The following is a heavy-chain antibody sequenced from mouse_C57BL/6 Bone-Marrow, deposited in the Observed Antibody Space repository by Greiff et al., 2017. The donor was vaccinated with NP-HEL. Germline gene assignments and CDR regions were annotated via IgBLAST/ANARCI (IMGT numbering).Heavy chain of an antibody. Sequence: QVQLQQPGAELVKPGASVKMSCKASGYTFTSYWITWVKQRPGPGLEWIGDLSPGSGSTNYNEKFKSKATLTVDTSSSTAYMQLSSLTSEDSAVYYWARRAPYYGSRGAMDYWGQGTSVTVSS. J-gene: IGHJ4*01. D-gene: IGHD1-1*01. V-gene: IGHV1-55*01. CDR1: GYTFTSYW. CDR2: LSPGSGST. CDR3: ARRAPYYGSRGAMDY.